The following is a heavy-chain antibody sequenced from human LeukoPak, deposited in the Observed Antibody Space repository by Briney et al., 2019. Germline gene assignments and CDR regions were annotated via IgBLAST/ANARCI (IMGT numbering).Heavy chain of an antibody. V-gene: IGHV4-34*01. D-gene: IGHD5-12*01. CDR1: GVSFSGYY. CDR3: ARSLSGLDSGDR. CDR2: INHSGST. J-gene: IGHJ5*02. Sequence: SETLSLTCAVYGVSFSGYYWSWIRQPPGKGLEWIGEINHSGSTNYNPSLKSRLTISVNTSRNQFSLKLTSVTSADTAVYYCARSLSGLDSGDRWGQGTLVTVSS.